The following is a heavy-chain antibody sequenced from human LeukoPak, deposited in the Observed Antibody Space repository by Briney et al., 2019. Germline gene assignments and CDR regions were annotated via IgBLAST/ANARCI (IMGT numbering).Heavy chain of an antibody. Sequence: PGGSLRLSCAASRFTFSSYGMHWVRQAPGKGLEWVAFIRYDGSNKYYADSVKGRFTISRDNSKNTLYLQMNSLRAEDTAVYYCAKRYYGSGRHSFDYWGQGTLVTVSS. J-gene: IGHJ4*02. CDR1: RFTFSSYG. CDR2: IRYDGSNK. CDR3: AKRYYGSGRHSFDY. V-gene: IGHV3-30*02. D-gene: IGHD3-10*01.